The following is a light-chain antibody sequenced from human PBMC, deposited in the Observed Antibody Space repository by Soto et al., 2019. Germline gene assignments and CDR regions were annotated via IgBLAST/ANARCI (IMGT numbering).Light chain of an antibody. CDR1: QSLLHITGETF. V-gene: IGKV2D-29*02. CDR2: EVS. Sequence: DVVMTQTPLSLSVAPGQPASISCKSSQSLLHITGETFLFWYLQKPGQSPQLLIYEVSTRVSGVPGRLSGSGSGTDFTLETSPVEADDFRIYFCMQSTQLPPTFGQGTRLGIE. J-gene: IGKJ5*01. CDR3: MQSTQLPPT.